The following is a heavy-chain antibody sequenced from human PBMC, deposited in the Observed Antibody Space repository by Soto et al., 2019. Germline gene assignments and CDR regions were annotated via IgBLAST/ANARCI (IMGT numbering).Heavy chain of an antibody. J-gene: IGHJ6*02. CDR1: GFTFSSYA. V-gene: IGHV3-21*01. Sequence: PGGSLRLSCAASGFTFSSYAMSWVRQAPGKGLEWVSSISSSSSYIYYADSVKGRFTISRDNAKNSLYLQMNSLRAEDTAVYYCARGGYCSSTSCPLPDYYYYYGMDVWGQGTTVTVSS. D-gene: IGHD2-2*01. CDR2: ISSSSSYI. CDR3: ARGGYCSSTSCPLPDYYYYYGMDV.